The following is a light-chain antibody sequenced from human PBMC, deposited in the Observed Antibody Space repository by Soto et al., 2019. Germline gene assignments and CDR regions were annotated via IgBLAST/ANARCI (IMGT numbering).Light chain of an antibody. CDR2: RNN. Sequence: QSVLTQPPSASGTPGQRVTISCSGSRSNIGNNYVYWYQHLPGTAPKLLLYRNNLRPSGVPDRFSGSKSGTSASLAISGLRSEDEADYYCAAWDDSLSGPGFGGGTQLTVL. J-gene: IGLJ3*02. V-gene: IGLV1-47*01. CDR1: RSNIGNNY. CDR3: AAWDDSLSGPG.